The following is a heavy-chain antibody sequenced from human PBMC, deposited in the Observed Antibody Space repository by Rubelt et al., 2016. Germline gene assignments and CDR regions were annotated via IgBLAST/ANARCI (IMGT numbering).Heavy chain of an antibody. V-gene: IGHV3-9*01. D-gene: IGHD4-17*01. J-gene: IGHJ6*02. Sequence: PGGSLRLSCIASGFTFNSYRMNWVRQAPGKGLEWVSGISWNSGSIGYADSVKGRFTISRDNAKNSLYLQMNSLRAEDTAVYYCATEGLRPSYYGMDIWGQGTTVTVSS. CDR1: GFTFNSYR. CDR2: ISWNSGSI. CDR3: ATEGLRPSYYGMDI.